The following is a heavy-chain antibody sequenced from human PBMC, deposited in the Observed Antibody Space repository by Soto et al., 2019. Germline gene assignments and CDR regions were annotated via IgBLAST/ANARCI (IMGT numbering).Heavy chain of an antibody. Sequence: PSETLSLTCTVSGGSISSYYWSWIRQPPGKGLEWIGYIYYSGSTNYNPSLKSRVTISVDTSKNQFSLKLSSVTAADTAVYYCARGNDLDAFDIWCQGTMVTV. V-gene: IGHV4-59*01. CDR3: ARGNDLDAFDI. CDR1: GGSISSYY. CDR2: IYYSGST. J-gene: IGHJ3*02.